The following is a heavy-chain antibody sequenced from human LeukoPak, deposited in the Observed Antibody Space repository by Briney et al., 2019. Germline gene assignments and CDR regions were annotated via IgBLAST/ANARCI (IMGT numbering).Heavy chain of an antibody. D-gene: IGHD6-19*01. V-gene: IGHV4-39*02. J-gene: IGHJ4*02. Sequence: SETLSLTCTVSGGSISSSSYYWGWIRQPPGKGLEWIGSIYYSGSTYYNPSLKSRVTISVDTSKNQFSLKLSSVTAADTAVYYCAKDRRRVTVAGGEIDYWGQGTLVTVSS. CDR1: GGSISSSSYY. CDR2: IYYSGST. CDR3: AKDRRRVTVAGGEIDY.